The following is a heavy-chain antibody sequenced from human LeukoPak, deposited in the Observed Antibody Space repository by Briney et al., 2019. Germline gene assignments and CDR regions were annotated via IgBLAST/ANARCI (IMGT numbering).Heavy chain of an antibody. V-gene: IGHV4-34*01. CDR2: INHSGST. Sequence: KPSETLSLTCAVYGGSFSGYYWSWIRQPPGKGLEWIGEINHSGSTNYNPSLKSRVTISVDTSKNQFSLKLSSVTAADTAVYYCARAGHISYDFWSGYPRRGSDYWGQGTLVTVSS. J-gene: IGHJ4*02. D-gene: IGHD3-3*01. CDR3: ARAGHISYDFWSGYPRRGSDY. CDR1: GGSFSGYY.